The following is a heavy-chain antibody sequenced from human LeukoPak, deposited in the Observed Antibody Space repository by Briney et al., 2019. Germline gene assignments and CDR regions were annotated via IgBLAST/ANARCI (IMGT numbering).Heavy chain of an antibody. Sequence: ASVKVSCKVSGYTLTELSMHWVRQAPGKGLEWMGGFDPEDGETIYAQKFQGRVTITADESTSTAYMELSSLRSEDTAVYYCARDPYYDFWSGSHGGWFDPWGQGTLVTVSS. CDR3: ARDPYYDFWSGSHGGWFDP. D-gene: IGHD3-3*01. J-gene: IGHJ5*02. CDR2: FDPEDGET. CDR1: GYTLTELS. V-gene: IGHV1-24*01.